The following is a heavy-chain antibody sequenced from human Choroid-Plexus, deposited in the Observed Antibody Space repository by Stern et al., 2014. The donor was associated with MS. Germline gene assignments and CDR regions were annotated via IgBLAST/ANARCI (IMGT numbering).Heavy chain of an antibody. Sequence: DQLVESGAEVKKPGASVKVSCKTSGYIFTGYYIHWVRQAPGQGLEWMAWINPNTGGTKYAQKFQGRVTMSRATSISTASVELSSLTSDDTAVYYCARDQRCITIFGVVTDYYYLGMDVWGQGTTVTVSS. CDR2: INPNTGGT. D-gene: IGHD3-3*01. V-gene: IGHV1-2*02. CDR1: GYIFTGYY. CDR3: ARDQRCITIFGVVTDYYYLGMDV. J-gene: IGHJ6*02.